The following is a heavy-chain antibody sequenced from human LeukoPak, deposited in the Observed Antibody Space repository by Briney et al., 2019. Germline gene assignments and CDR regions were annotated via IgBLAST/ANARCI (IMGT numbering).Heavy chain of an antibody. V-gene: IGHV3-15*01. Sequence: PGGSLRLSCAASGLSISNDWMSWVRQAPGKGLEWVARVKSISAGETTDYAAPVKGRFTISRDDSKNTLYLQMNSLKTEDTAVYYCTLIQGWGSGSYYRDFWGQGTLVTVSS. D-gene: IGHD3-10*01. CDR3: TLIQGWGSGSYYRDF. CDR2: VKSISAGETT. CDR1: GLSISNDW. J-gene: IGHJ4*02.